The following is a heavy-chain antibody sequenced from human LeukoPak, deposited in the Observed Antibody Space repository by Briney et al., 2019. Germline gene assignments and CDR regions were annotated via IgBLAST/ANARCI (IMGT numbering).Heavy chain of an antibody. V-gene: IGHV3-7*01. CDR1: GFTFSSYW. D-gene: IGHD5-24*01. CDR2: IKQDGSEK. CDR3: ARGGARWLQIDY. J-gene: IGHJ4*02. Sequence: GGSLRLSCAAPGFTFSSYWMSWVRQAPGKGLEWVANIKQDGSEKYYVDSVKGRFTISRDNAKNSLYLQMNSLRAEDTAVYYCARGGARWLQIDYWGQGTLVTVSS.